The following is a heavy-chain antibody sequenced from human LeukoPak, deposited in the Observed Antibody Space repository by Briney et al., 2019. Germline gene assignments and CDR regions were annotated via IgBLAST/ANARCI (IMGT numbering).Heavy chain of an antibody. CDR1: GFTFSSYS. Sequence: PGGPLRLSCAASGFTFSSYSMNWVRQAPGKGLEWVSSISSSSSYIYYADSVKGRFTISRDNAKNSLYLQLNSLRAEDTAVYYCARDPPYCSGGSCTPRNWFDPWGQGTLVTVSS. CDR3: ARDPPYCSGGSCTPRNWFDP. CDR2: ISSSSSYI. D-gene: IGHD2-15*01. J-gene: IGHJ5*02. V-gene: IGHV3-21*01.